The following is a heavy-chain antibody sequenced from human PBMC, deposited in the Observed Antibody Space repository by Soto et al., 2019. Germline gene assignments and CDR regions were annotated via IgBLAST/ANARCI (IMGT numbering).Heavy chain of an antibody. D-gene: IGHD1-1*01. J-gene: IGHJ4*02. Sequence: EVQLVESGGGLVQPGGSLRLSCAASGFTFSTYDMQWVRQAPGKGLEWVSAITTAGDTYYPDSVKGRFTISRENAKNSLYLQMSGLRAGDTAMYYCARSFVWNESFDYWGEGTLVTVSS. V-gene: IGHV3-13*01. CDR3: ARSFVWNESFDY. CDR2: ITTAGDT. CDR1: GFTFSTYD.